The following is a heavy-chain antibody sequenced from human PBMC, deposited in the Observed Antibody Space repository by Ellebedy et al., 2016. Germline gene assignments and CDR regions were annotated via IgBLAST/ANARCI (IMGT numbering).Heavy chain of an antibody. CDR1: GGTFSSYA. CDR2: IIPILGIA. CDR3: ARGSRASDY. V-gene: IGHV1-69*04. Sequence: SVKVSXKASGGTFSSYAISWVRQAPGQGLEWMGRIIPILGIANYAQKFQGRVTMTTDTSTSTAYMELRSLRSDDTAVYYCARGSRASDYWGQGTLVTVSS. J-gene: IGHJ4*02.